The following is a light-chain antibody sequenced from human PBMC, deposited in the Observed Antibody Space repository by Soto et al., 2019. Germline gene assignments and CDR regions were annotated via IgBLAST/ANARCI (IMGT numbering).Light chain of an antibody. V-gene: IGKV3-20*01. CDR2: GAS. J-gene: IGKJ1*01. CDR3: QQYGSSPWT. Sequence: EIVLTQSPGTLSLSPEERATLSCRASQSVSSSYLAWYQQKPGQAPRLLIYGASSRATGIPHRFSGSGSGTDFTLTISRLEPEDFAMYYCQQYGSSPWTFGQGTKVEIK. CDR1: QSVSSSY.